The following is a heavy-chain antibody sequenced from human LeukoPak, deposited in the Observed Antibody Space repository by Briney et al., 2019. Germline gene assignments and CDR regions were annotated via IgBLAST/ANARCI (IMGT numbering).Heavy chain of an antibody. J-gene: IGHJ3*02. D-gene: IGHD3-22*01. CDR1: GFTFSSYA. CDR2: ISGSGGST. Sequence: GGSLRLSCAASGFTFSSYAMSWVRQAPGKGLEWVSAISGSGGSTYYADSVKGRFTISRDNSKNTLYLQMSSLRAEDTAVYYCARSRVVVITIDAFDIWGQGTMVTVSS. V-gene: IGHV3-23*01. CDR3: ARSRVVVITIDAFDI.